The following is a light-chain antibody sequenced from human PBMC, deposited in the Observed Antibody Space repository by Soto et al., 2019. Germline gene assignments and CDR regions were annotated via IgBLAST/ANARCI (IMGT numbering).Light chain of an antibody. V-gene: IGLV2-8*01. CDR1: SSDVGAYNY. CDR3: TSYAGSTIWV. Sequence: QSVLTQPPSASGSPGQSVTISCTGTSSDVGAYNYVSWYQQYPAKAPKPMIYEVNKRPSGVPDHLSGSKSGKTASLTVSGLRSEVEANYNFTSYAGSTIWVFPGGTNPTLL. CDR2: EVN. J-gene: IGLJ3*02.